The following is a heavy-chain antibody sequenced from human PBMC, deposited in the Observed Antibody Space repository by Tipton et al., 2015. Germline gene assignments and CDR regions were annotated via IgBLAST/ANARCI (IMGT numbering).Heavy chain of an antibody. J-gene: IGHJ4*02. CDR1: GDSMSSDF. V-gene: IGHV4-59*01. CDR3: ARARGRHGGLFDS. CDR2: VYFSGNT. D-gene: IGHD4-23*01. Sequence: TLSLTCSVSGDSMSSDFWHWVRQSPGKGLEWLGCVYFSGNTYHNPPLKRRVTITLDTSKKQYTLKMSSVAASDTAVYYCARARGRHGGLFDSWGRGIVVTVSS.